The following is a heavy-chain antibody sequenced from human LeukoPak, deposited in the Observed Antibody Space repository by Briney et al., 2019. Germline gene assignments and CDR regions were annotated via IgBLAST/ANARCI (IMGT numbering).Heavy chain of an antibody. CDR3: ARALYYYDSKEWNDAFDI. V-gene: IGHV1-8*01. Sequence: GASVKVSCKASGYTFTSYDINWVRQATGQGLEWMGWMNPNSGNTGYAQKFQGRVTMTRNTSISTAYMELSSLRSEDTAVYYCARALYYYDSKEWNDAFDIWGQGTMVTVSS. D-gene: IGHD3-22*01. CDR1: GYTFTSYD. J-gene: IGHJ3*02. CDR2: MNPNSGNT.